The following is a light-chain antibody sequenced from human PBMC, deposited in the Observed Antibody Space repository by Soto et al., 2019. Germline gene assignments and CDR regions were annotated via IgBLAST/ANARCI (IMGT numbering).Light chain of an antibody. CDR2: KAS. J-gene: IGKJ2*01. CDR1: QSISSW. Sequence: DIQMTQSPSTLSASVGDRVTITCRASQSISSWLAWYQQKPGKAPKLLIYKASSLESGVPSRFSGSGSGTEFTLTKSSLQLDHFANYSYQRNNFLYIFGQGTKREF. V-gene: IGKV1-5*03. CDR3: QRNNFLYI.